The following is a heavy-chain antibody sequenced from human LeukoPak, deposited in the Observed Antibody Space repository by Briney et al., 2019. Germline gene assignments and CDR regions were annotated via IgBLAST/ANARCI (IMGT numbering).Heavy chain of an antibody. V-gene: IGHV3-23*01. Sequence: QPGGSLRLSCAASGFTFSSYAMSWVRQAPGKGLEWVSAIIGSGGSTYYADSVKGPFTISRDNSKNTLYLQMNSLRAEDTAVYYCAKVGYSSSWGGYYFDYWGQGTLVTVSS. J-gene: IGHJ4*02. D-gene: IGHD6-13*01. CDR3: AKVGYSSSWGGYYFDY. CDR1: GFTFSSYA. CDR2: IIGSGGST.